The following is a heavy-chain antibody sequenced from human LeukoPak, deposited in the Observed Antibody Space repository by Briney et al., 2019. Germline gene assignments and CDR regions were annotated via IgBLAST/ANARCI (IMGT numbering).Heavy chain of an antibody. V-gene: IGHV4-4*09. CDR1: DDSITSVY. J-gene: IGHJ4*02. CDR2: TYDGGAS. Sequence: SETLSLTCTVSDDSITSVYWSWIRQPPGEGLEVIGYTYDGGASNYNPSLQSRVTISLDTSKNQSSLMMTCVAAAEPAVFYFTRTARVLDYWGPGILVTVSS. CDR3: TRTARVLDY. D-gene: IGHD5-18*01.